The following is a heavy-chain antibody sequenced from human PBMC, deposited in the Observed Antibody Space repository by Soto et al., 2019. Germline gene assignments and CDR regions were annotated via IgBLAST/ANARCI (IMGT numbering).Heavy chain of an antibody. Sequence: ASVKVSCKASGYTFTSYYMHWVRQAPGQGLEWKGIINPSGGSTSYAQKYQGRVTMTRDTSTSTVYMELSSLRSEDTAVYYCARGYSSSWYQFYYYYGMDVWGQGTTVTVSS. D-gene: IGHD6-13*01. J-gene: IGHJ6*02. CDR3: ARGYSSSWYQFYYYYGMDV. V-gene: IGHV1-46*01. CDR2: INPSGGST. CDR1: GYTFTSYY.